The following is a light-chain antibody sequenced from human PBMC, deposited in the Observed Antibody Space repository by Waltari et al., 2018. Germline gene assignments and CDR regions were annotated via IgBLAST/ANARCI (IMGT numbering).Light chain of an antibody. V-gene: IGKV3-15*01. Sequence: EIVMTQSPATLSVSPGVRATLSCRASQTVSSNLAWYQQKPGQAPRLLIYGASTRATGIPARFSGSGSGTQFTLTISSLQSEDFAVYYCQQYNDWPYTFGQGPSWRSN. J-gene: IGKJ2*01. CDR3: QQYNDWPYT. CDR2: GAS. CDR1: QTVSSN.